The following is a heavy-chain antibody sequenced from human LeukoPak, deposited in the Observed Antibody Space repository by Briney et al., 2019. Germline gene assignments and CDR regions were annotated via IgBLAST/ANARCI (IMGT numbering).Heavy chain of an antibody. CDR1: GYTFTSYG. CDR2: ISVYNGNT. D-gene: IGHD3-9*01. V-gene: IGHV1-18*04. Sequence: ASVKVSCKASGYTFTSYGISWVRQAPGQGLEWMGWISVYNGNTNYAQKLQGRVTMTTDTSTSTAYMELRSLRSDDTAVYYCARGPIYDILTGYPKGVVDYWGQGTLVTVSS. J-gene: IGHJ4*02. CDR3: ARGPIYDILTGYPKGVVDY.